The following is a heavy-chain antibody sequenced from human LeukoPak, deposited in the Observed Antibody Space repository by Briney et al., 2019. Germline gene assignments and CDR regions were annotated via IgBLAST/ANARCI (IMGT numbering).Heavy chain of an antibody. D-gene: IGHD2-15*01. V-gene: IGHV3-30*04. CDR2: ISYDGSNK. Sequence: GGSLRLSCAASGFTFSSYAMHWVRQAPGKGLEWVAFISYDGSNKYYADSVKGRFTISRDNSKNTLYLQMNSLRAEDTAVYYCARGGSCYAFDYWGQGTLVTVSS. CDR1: GFTFSSYA. J-gene: IGHJ4*02. CDR3: ARGGSCYAFDY.